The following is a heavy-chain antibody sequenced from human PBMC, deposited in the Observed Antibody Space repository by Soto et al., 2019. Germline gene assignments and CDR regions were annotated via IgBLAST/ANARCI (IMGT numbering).Heavy chain of an antibody. D-gene: IGHD3-22*01. V-gene: IGHV1-18*01. CDR1: GYTFTSYG. Sequence: QVQLVQSGAEVKKPGASVKVSCKASGYTFTSYGISWVRQAPGQGLEWMGWISAYNGNTNYAQKLQGRVTMTTDTPTSTAYMELRSLRSDDTAVYYCARDWTYYDSSGYYSDTFDIWGQGTMVTVSS. CDR3: ARDWTYYDSSGYYSDTFDI. CDR2: ISAYNGNT. J-gene: IGHJ3*02.